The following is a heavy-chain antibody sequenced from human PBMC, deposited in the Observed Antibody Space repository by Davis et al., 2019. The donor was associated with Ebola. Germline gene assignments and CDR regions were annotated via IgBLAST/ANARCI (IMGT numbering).Heavy chain of an antibody. D-gene: IGHD3-10*01. CDR3: ARVGSWVGGGDSSVP. V-gene: IGHV1-3*01. CDR2: INAGNGNT. J-gene: IGHJ5*02. CDR1: GYTFTSYA. Sequence: AASVKVSCKASGYTFTSYAMHWVRQAPGQRLEWMGWINAGNGNTKYSQNFQDRVTMTTDTSTTTAYMGLRSLTSDDTAVYYCARVGSWVGGGDSSVPWGQGTLVTVSS.